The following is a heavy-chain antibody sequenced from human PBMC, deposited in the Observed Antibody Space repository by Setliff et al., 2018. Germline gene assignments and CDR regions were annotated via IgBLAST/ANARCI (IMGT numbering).Heavy chain of an antibody. CDR2: LHTSGST. CDR3: ARDNTILGATDH. J-gene: IGHJ5*02. Sequence: PSETLSLTCAVSGGSLNSGSYYWSWIRQSTERGLEWLGRLHTSGSTTYNPALNSRITISVDTSTNQFSLRLTSLTAADTAVYFCARDNTILGATDHWGQGTLVTVSS. CDR1: GGSLNSGSYY. V-gene: IGHV4-61*02. D-gene: IGHD1-26*01.